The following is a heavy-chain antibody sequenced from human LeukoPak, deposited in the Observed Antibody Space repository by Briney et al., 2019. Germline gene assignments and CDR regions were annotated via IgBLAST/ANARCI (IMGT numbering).Heavy chain of an antibody. CDR1: GFTFDDYA. Sequence: PGGSLRLSCAASGFTFDDYAMHWVRQAPGKGLEWVSLISWDGGSTYYADSVKGRFTISRDNSKDSLYLQMNSLRAEDTALYYCAKGTTPYYYYMDVWGKGTTVTISS. J-gene: IGHJ6*03. CDR3: AKGTTPYYYYMDV. CDR2: ISWDGGST. D-gene: IGHD1-14*01. V-gene: IGHV3-43D*03.